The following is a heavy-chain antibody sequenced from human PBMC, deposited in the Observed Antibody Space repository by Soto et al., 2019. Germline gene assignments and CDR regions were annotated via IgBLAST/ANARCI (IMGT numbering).Heavy chain of an antibody. Sequence: EVQLVESGGGLVEPGGSLRLSCSASGFTLSNAWMSWVRQTPGQGLAWVGRLKSNADGGTTDYAAPVKGRFTISRDDSKNTMYLQMNSLKTEDTAVYYCTTARRDLRQFDFWGQGTLVTVSS. D-gene: IGHD3-16*01. V-gene: IGHV3-15*01. J-gene: IGHJ4*02. CDR2: LKSNADGGTT. CDR1: GFTLSNAW. CDR3: TTARRDLRQFDF.